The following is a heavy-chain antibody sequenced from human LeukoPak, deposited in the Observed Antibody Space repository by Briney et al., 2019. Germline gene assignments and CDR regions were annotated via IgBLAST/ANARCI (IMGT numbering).Heavy chain of an antibody. CDR1: GYSISSGYY. Sequence: PSETLSLTCTVSGYSISSGYYWGWIRQPPGKGLEWIGSIYYSGSTYYNPSLKSRVTISVDTSKNQFSLKLSSVTAADTAVYYCARDSLDWLLYDYWGQGTLVTVSS. D-gene: IGHD3-9*01. V-gene: IGHV4-38-2*02. CDR2: IYYSGST. CDR3: ARDSLDWLLYDY. J-gene: IGHJ4*02.